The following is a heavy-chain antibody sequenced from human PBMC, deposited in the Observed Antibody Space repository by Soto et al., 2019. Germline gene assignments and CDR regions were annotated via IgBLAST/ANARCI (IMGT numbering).Heavy chain of an antibody. Sequence: QVQLVESGGGVVQPGRSLRLSCAASGFTFSSYGMHWVRQAPGKGLEWVAVIRYDGSNKYYADSVKGRFTISRDNSKNTLYLQMNSLRAEDTAVYYCARDNTIGGRYFDYWGQGTLVTVSS. J-gene: IGHJ4*02. CDR3: ARDNTIGGRYFDY. V-gene: IGHV3-33*01. CDR1: GFTFSSYG. CDR2: IRYDGSNK. D-gene: IGHD3-16*01.